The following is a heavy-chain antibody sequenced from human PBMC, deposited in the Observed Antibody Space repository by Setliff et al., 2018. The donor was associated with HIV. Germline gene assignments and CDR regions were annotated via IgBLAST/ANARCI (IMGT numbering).Heavy chain of an antibody. CDR2: IYPGGSDT. CDR3: AKEEASHSSSPFDF. Sequence: GESLKISCKSSGYSFTSYWIGWVRQMPGKGLEWMGIIYPGGSDTRYSPSFQGQVTISADKSISTAYLQWTNLRAEDTAVYYCAKEEASHSSSPFDFWGQGTLVTVSS. V-gene: IGHV5-51*01. CDR1: GYSFTSYW. J-gene: IGHJ4*02. D-gene: IGHD6-13*01.